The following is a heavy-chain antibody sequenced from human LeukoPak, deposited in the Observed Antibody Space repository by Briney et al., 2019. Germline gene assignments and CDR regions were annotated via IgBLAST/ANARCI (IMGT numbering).Heavy chain of an antibody. J-gene: IGHJ4*02. Sequence: PGGSLRLSCAASGFTFSSYAMSWVRQAPGKGLEWVSAISGSGGSTYYADSVKGRFTISRDNSKNTLYLQMNSLRAEDTAVYYCARGVANYYDNSGYQNWGQGTLVTVSS. CDR1: GFTFSSYA. CDR3: ARGVANYYDNSGYQN. CDR2: ISGSGGST. V-gene: IGHV3-23*01. D-gene: IGHD3-22*01.